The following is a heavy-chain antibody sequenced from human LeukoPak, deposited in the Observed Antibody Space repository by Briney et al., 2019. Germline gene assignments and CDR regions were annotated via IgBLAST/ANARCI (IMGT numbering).Heavy chain of an antibody. CDR2: ISWNGGSI. CDR3: AKAILDMTTVTSFDY. J-gene: IGHJ4*02. V-gene: IGHV3-9*01. Sequence: GGSLRLSCAASGFTFDDYAMHWVRQAPGKGLEWVSGISWNGGSIGYADSVKGRFTISRDNAKNSLYLQMNSLRAEDTALYYCAKAILDMTTVTSFDYWGQGTLVTVSS. CDR1: GFTFDDYA. D-gene: IGHD4-17*01.